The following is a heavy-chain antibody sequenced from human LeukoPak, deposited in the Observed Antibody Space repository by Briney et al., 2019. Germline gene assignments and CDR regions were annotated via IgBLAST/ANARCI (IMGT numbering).Heavy chain of an antibody. CDR1: GFTFSSYW. CDR2: INTDGSST. J-gene: IGHJ5*02. V-gene: IGHV3-74*01. CDR3: ARGVIVGANWFDP. D-gene: IGHD1-26*01. Sequence: PGGSLRLSCAASGFTFSSYWMHWVRQAPGKGLVWVSRINTDGSSTSYADSAKGRFTISRDNAKNTLYLQMNSLRAEDTAVYYCARGVIVGANWFDPWGQGTLVTVSS.